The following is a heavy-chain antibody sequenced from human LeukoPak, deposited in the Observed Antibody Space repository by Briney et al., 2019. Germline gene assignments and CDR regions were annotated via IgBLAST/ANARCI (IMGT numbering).Heavy chain of an antibody. CDR2: IYYSGST. CDR3: ATYYGSGTYYFDY. CDR1: GGSISSYY. Sequence: SETLSLTCTGSGGSISSYYWSWIRQRPGKGLEGIGYIYYSGSTNYNPSLKSRVTISVDTSKNQFSLKLSSVTAADTAVYYCATYYGSGTYYFDYWGQGNLVPVSS. D-gene: IGHD3-10*01. V-gene: IGHV4-59*01. J-gene: IGHJ4*02.